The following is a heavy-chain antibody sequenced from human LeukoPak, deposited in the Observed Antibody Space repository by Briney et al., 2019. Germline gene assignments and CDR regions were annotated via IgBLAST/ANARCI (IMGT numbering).Heavy chain of an antibody. Sequence: GGSLRLSCAASRFTFSSYAMSWVRQAPGKGLEWVSAISGSGGSTYYADSVKGRFTISRDNSKNTLYLQMNSLRAEDTAVYYCAKAVGQWLVEFDYWGQGTLVTVSS. CDR2: ISGSGGST. J-gene: IGHJ4*02. CDR3: AKAVGQWLVEFDY. CDR1: RFTFSSYA. D-gene: IGHD6-19*01. V-gene: IGHV3-23*01.